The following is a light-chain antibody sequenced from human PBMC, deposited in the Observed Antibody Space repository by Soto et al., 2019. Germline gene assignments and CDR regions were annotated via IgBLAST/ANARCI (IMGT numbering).Light chain of an antibody. CDR3: QQYYNTPLT. CDR1: QSVLYSSNSKNY. J-gene: IGKJ4*01. Sequence: DIVMTQSPDSLAVSLGERDTINCKSSQSVLYSSNSKNYLAWYQQKPGQPPKLLIYWASTREAGVPDRFSGSGSGTDFTLTISSLQAEDVAVYYCQQYYNTPLTFGGGTKVEIK. CDR2: WAS. V-gene: IGKV4-1*01.